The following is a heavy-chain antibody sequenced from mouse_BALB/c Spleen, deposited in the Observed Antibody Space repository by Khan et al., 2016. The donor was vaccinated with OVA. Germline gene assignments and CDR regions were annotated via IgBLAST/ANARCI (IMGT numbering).Heavy chain of an antibody. J-gene: IGHJ3*01. Sequence: QVQLQQSGAELVKPGASVKLSCKASGYTFTSYDINWVRQRPEQGLEWIGWMFPGDGSTKYNENFKGKATLTTDKSSTTAYMQLSRLTSEDSGAYCCTRVGYGGFAYWGQGTLVTVSA. V-gene: IGHV1S56*01. CDR2: MFPGDGST. D-gene: IGHD2-14*01. CDR3: TRVGYGGFAY. CDR1: GYTFTSYD.